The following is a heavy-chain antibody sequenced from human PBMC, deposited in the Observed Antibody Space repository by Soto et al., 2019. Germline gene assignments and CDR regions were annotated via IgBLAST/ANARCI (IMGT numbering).Heavy chain of an antibody. CDR2: IDPSDSQT. Sequence: GESLKISCKGSGYSFAGYWITWVRQKPGKGLEWMGRIDPSDSQTYYSPSFRGHVTISVTKSITTAFLQWSSLRASDTTMYYCARQIYDSDTGPNFQYYFDSWGQGTPVTVSS. J-gene: IGHJ4*02. CDR1: GYSFAGYW. D-gene: IGHD3-22*01. V-gene: IGHV5-10-1*01. CDR3: ARQIYDSDTGPNFQYYFDS.